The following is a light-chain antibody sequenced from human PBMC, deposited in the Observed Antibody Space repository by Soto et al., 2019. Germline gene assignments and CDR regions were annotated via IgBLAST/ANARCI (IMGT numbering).Light chain of an antibody. CDR1: QSVTSSY. CDR2: AAS. J-gene: IGKJ5*01. V-gene: IGKV3-20*01. CDR3: QQSSSSPIT. Sequence: EIVLIHPAGTLTLSPGERATLSCRASQSVTSSYLAWYQQKPGQAPRLLMYAASSRATGIPDRFSGSGSGTDFTLTISRLEAEDFAVYYCQQSSSSPITSC.